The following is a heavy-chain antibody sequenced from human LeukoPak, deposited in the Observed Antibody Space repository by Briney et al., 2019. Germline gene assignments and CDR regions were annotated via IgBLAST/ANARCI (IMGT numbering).Heavy chain of an antibody. CDR1: GGSISSYY. CDR2: IYYSGTT. D-gene: IGHD6-6*01. J-gene: IGHJ3*02. V-gene: IGHV4-59*13. Sequence: SETLSLTCTVSGGSISSYYWSWIRQPPGKGLEWIGYIYYSGTTNYNPSLKSRVTISVDTSKNQFSLKLSSVTAADTAVYYCARAQQLGFDIWGQGTMVTVSS. CDR3: ARAQQLGFDI.